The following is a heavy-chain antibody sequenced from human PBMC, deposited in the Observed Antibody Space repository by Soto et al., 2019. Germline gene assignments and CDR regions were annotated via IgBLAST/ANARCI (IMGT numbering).Heavy chain of an antibody. Sequence: GGSLRLSCAASGFTFSSYWMSWVRQAPGKGLEWVANIKQDGSEKYYVDSVKGRFTISRDNAKNSLYLQMNSLRAEDTAVYYCARDWDSSGWYWGWFDPWGQGTLVTVSS. CDR3: ARDWDSSGWYWGWFDP. D-gene: IGHD6-19*01. V-gene: IGHV3-7*01. J-gene: IGHJ5*02. CDR2: IKQDGSEK. CDR1: GFTFSSYW.